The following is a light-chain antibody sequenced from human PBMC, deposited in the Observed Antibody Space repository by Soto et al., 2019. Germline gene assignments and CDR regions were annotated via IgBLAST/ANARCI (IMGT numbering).Light chain of an antibody. Sequence: QSVLTQPPSASGTPGQRVTISCSGSSSNIGTNTVNWYQQFPGTAPELLIYRNDQRPSGVPDRFSGSKSGTSASLAIGGLQSDDEADYYCAVWDGSLNGWVFGGGTKLTVL. CDR3: AVWDGSLNGWV. V-gene: IGLV1-44*01. J-gene: IGLJ3*02. CDR1: SSNIGTNT. CDR2: RND.